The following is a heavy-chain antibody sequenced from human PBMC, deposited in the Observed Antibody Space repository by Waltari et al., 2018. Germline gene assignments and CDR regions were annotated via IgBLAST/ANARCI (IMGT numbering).Heavy chain of an antibody. CDR1: GFPFGSHW. V-gene: IGHV3-74*01. J-gene: IGHJ4*02. D-gene: IGHD5-18*01. CDR3: AKECVDTAICDY. Sequence: EVQLVESGGGLVQPGGSLRLSCAASGFPFGSHWMHWVRQVPGKGLVWVSRIKSDGTITAYAEYVKGRFTISRDNAENTLYLHMSSLRAEDTAIYYCAKECVDTAICDYWSQGSLVTVSS. CDR2: IKSDGTIT.